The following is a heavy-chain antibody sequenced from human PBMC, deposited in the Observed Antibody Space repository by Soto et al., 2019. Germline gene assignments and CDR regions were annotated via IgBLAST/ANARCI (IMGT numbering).Heavy chain of an antibody. D-gene: IGHD4-17*01. CDR1: GGTFSSYA. V-gene: IGHV1-69*01. Sequence: QVQLVQSGAEVKKPGSSVKVSCKASGGTFSSYAISWVRQAPGQGLEWMGGIIPIFGTANYAQKFQGRVTITADESTSTAYMELSSLRSEDTAVYYCARDYGGAPNYYYYYGIDVWGQGTTVTVSS. CDR2: IIPIFGTA. CDR3: ARDYGGAPNYYYYYGIDV. J-gene: IGHJ6*02.